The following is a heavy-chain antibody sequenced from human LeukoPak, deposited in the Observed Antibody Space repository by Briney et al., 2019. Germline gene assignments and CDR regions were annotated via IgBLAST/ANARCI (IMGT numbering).Heavy chain of an antibody. Sequence: SETLSLTCAVYGGSLSGYYWSWIRQPPGKGLEWIGEINHSGSTNYNPSLKSRVTISVDTSKNQFSLKLSSVTAADTAVYYCARGRSFTMIVVDPAGWFDPWGQGTLVTVSS. V-gene: IGHV4-34*01. D-gene: IGHD3-22*01. CDR1: GGSLSGYY. J-gene: IGHJ5*02. CDR2: INHSGST. CDR3: ARGRSFTMIVVDPAGWFDP.